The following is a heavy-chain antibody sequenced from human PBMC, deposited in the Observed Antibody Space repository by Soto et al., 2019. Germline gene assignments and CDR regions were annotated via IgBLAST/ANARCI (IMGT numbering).Heavy chain of an antibody. V-gene: IGHV1-69*13. CDR2: IIPIFGTA. CDR3: ARDSYYDSSGYDGPLSFDY. D-gene: IGHD3-22*01. CDR1: GGTFSSYA. Sequence: SVKVSCKASGGTFSSYAISWVRQAPGQGLEWMGGIIPIFGTANYAQKFQGRVTITADESTSTAYMELSSLRSEDTAVYYCARDSYYDSSGYDGPLSFDYWGQGTLVTVSS. J-gene: IGHJ4*02.